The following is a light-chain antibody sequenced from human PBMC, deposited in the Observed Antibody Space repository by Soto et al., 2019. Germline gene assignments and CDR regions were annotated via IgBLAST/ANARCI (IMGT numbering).Light chain of an antibody. V-gene: IGLV2-14*01. CDR2: EVP. CDR1: STDVGGHYY. CDR3: CSYTSTSTYVA. J-gene: IGLJ2*01. Sequence: QSALAQPASVSGSPGQSVTISGTGTSTDVGGHYYVSWYQHHPGKAPKLVIYEVPDRPSGVSYRFSGAKSGNTASLTISRLQPEDEAYYYCCSYTSTSTYVAFGGGTKVTVL.